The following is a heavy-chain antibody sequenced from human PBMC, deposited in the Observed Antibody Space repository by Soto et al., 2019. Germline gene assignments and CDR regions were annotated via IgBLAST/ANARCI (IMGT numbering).Heavy chain of an antibody. CDR3: ARGDLVKYGDYKYFDY. J-gene: IGHJ4*02. CDR2: IYTSGST. Sequence: PSETLSLTCTVSGGSISSYYWSWIRQPAGKGLEWIGRIYTSGSTNYNPSLKSRVTMSVDTSKNQFSLKLSSVTAADTAVYYCARGDLVKYGDYKYFDYWGQGTLVTVSS. D-gene: IGHD4-17*01. V-gene: IGHV4-4*07. CDR1: GGSISSYY.